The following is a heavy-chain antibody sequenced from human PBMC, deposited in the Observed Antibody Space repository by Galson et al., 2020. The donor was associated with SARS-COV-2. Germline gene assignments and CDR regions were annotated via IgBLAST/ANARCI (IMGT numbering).Heavy chain of an antibody. CDR1: GSSFSGYY. J-gene: IGHJ4*02. CDR3: ARGPRELLQLQLRPCDY. Sequence: SETLSLTCAVYGSSFSGYYWSWIRQPPGKGLEWIGEINHSGSTNYNPSLKSRVTISVDTSKNQFSLQLSSVTAADTAVYSCARGPRELLQLQLRPCDYWGQGTLVTVSS. D-gene: IGHD1-26*01. V-gene: IGHV4-34*01. CDR2: INHSGST.